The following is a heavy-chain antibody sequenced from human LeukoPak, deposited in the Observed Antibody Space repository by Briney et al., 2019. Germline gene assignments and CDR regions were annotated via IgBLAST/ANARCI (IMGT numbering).Heavy chain of an antibody. CDR2: IYYSGST. CDR1: GGSISSSSYY. V-gene: IGHV4-39*01. J-gene: IGHJ4*02. Sequence: PSETLSLTCTVSGGSISSSSYYWGWIRQPPGKGLEWIGSIYYSGSTYYNPSLKSRVTISVDTSKNQFSLKLSSVTAADTAVYYCARREHCTNGVCYIFFDYWGQGTLVTVSP. D-gene: IGHD2-8*01. CDR3: ARREHCTNGVCYIFFDY.